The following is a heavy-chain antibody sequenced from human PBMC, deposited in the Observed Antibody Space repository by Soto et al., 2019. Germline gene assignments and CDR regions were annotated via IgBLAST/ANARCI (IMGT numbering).Heavy chain of an antibody. CDR1: GDSISGYY. CDR3: ASFGVASMNWFDP. CDR2: IDYSGNT. Sequence: PSETLSLTCTVSGDSISGYYWNWIRQPPGKGLEWIGNIDYSGNTYYNPSLKGRLTISLDTSKNQFSLKLSSVTAADTAVYYCASFGVASMNWFDPWGQGTLVTVSS. D-gene: IGHD3-3*01. J-gene: IGHJ5*02. V-gene: IGHV4-30-4*01.